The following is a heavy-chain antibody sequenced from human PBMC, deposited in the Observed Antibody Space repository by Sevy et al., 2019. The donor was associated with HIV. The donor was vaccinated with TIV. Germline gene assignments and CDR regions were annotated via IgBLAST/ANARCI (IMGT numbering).Heavy chain of an antibody. CDR3: ARREGLTDDGFDI. Sequence: GGSLRLSCAASGFTISSYTMDWVRQAPGKGLEWVSSIIIGSNYIYYADSLKGRFTISGDNAMNPVFLPMPSLGAEDSARYYWARREGLTDDGFDIWGQGTMVTVSS. CDR1: GFTISSYT. V-gene: IGHV3-21*03. J-gene: IGHJ3*02. CDR2: IIIGSNYI. D-gene: IGHD1-26*01.